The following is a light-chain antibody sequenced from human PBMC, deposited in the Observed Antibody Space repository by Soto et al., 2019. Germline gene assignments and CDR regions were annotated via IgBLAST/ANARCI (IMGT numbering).Light chain of an antibody. Sequence: EIMMTQSPATLSVSPGERATLSCRASQSVSSNLAWYQQKPGQAPRLLIYGASTRATGIPARFSGSGSGTEFTLTISSLQSEDFAVYYCQQYNKWPPMYTFGQGTKVDIK. CDR2: GAS. CDR3: QQYNKWPPMYT. J-gene: IGKJ2*01. V-gene: IGKV3-15*01. CDR1: QSVSSN.